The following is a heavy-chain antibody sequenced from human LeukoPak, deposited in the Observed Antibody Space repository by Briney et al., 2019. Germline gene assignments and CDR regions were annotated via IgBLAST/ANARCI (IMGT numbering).Heavy chain of an antibody. Sequence: SQTLSLTFASSGDSVSSNSAAWNWIRQSPSRGLEWLGSTYYRCKWYNDFAVSVKSQITINQYKYNYQFSLQLNPETPEDAAVYYCARGTLRKNGDIAARPGNWFDPWGQGTLVTVSS. D-gene: IGHD6-6*01. CDR1: GDSVSSNSAA. CDR2: TYYRCKWYN. CDR3: ARGTLRKNGDIAARPGNWFDP. V-gene: IGHV6-1*01. J-gene: IGHJ5*02.